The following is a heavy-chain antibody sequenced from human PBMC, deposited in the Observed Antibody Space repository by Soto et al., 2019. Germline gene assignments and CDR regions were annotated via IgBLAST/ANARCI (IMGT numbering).Heavy chain of an antibody. CDR3: ARDGFCTSTTCRVGNWFDP. CDR2: INHRGST. D-gene: IGHD2-2*01. J-gene: IGHJ5*02. Sequence: AETLCLICVVHVGSLSVYHWSWIRQSLGKGLEWIGGINHRGSTNYNPSLESRVTISVDTSKNQFSLKLPSVTAADTAMYYCARDGFCTSTTCRVGNWFDPWGQGTMVTVSS. CDR1: VGSLSVYH. V-gene: IGHV4-34*01.